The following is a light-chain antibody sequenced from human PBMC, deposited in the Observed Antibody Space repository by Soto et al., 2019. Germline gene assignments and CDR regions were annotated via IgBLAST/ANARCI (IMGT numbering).Light chain of an antibody. CDR1: SSNIGSHY. J-gene: IGLJ2*01. Sequence: QSVLTQPPSASGTPGQRITISCSGSSSNIGSHYVYWYHQLPGTAPKLLIYRNDQRPSGVPDRFSAAKSDTSASLAISGLRSDDEADYYCAVWDHSLNGVIFGGGTKVTVL. CDR3: AVWDHSLNGVI. CDR2: RND. V-gene: IGLV1-47*01.